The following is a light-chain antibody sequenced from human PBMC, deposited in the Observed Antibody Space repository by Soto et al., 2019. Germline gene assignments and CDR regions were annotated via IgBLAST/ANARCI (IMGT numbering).Light chain of an antibody. V-gene: IGKV3-11*01. CDR2: DAS. Sequence: DIVVTQSPAILSLSPGERATLSCRASQSVSSYLAWYQQKPGQPPRLLIYDASNRATGIPARFSGSGSGTDFTLTISSLEPEDFAVYYCQQRSNWPPYTFGQGTKLEIK. CDR3: QQRSNWPPYT. CDR1: QSVSSY. J-gene: IGKJ2*01.